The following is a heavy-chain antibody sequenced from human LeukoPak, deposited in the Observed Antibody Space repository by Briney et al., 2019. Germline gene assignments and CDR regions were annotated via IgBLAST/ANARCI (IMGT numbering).Heavy chain of an antibody. CDR3: TRHYYDSSGYYRAFDY. CDR2: IRSKAYGGTT. J-gene: IGHJ4*02. D-gene: IGHD3-22*01. CDR1: GFTFGDYA. V-gene: IGHV3-49*04. Sequence: PGGSLRLSCTASGFTFGDYAMTWVRRAPGKGLEWVGFIRSKAYGGTTEYAASVKGRFTISRDDSKSIAYLQMNSLKTEETAVYYYTRHYYDSSGYYRAFDYWGQGTLVTVSS.